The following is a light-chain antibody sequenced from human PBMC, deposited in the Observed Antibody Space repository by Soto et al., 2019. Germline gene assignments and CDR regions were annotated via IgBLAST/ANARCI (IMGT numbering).Light chain of an antibody. J-gene: IGKJ3*01. CDR2: AAS. CDR1: QGISSY. CDR3: QQLNSYPFT. V-gene: IGKV1-9*01. Sequence: DIQLTQSPSFLSASVGDRVTITCRASQGISSYLAWYQQRPGKAPKLLIYAASTLQSGVPSRFSGSGSGTDFTLTISSLPPEDFATYCCQQLNSYPFTFGPGTKVDIK.